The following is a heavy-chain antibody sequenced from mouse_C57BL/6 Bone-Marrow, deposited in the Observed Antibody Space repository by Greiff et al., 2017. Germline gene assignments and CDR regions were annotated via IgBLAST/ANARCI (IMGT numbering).Heavy chain of an antibody. CDR1: GYTFTSYW. D-gene: IGHD6-1*01. CDR3: ARSANGRERYFGY. CDR2: IHPNSGST. V-gene: IGHV1-64*01. J-gene: IGHJ2*01. Sequence: VKLQQPGAELVKPGASVKLSCKASGYTFTSYWMHWVKQRPGQGLEWIGMIHPNSGSTNYNEKFKSKATLTVDKSSSTAYMELSSLTSEDSAVYYCARSANGRERYFGYWGQGTTLTVSS.